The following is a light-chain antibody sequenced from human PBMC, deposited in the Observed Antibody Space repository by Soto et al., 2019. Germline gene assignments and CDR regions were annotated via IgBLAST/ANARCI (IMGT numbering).Light chain of an antibody. V-gene: IGKV3-20*01. CDR2: AAS. J-gene: IGKJ3*01. CDR3: QQYGSSPFT. CDR1: QSVSSNY. Sequence: EIVLTQSPGTLSLSPGERATLSCRASQSVSSNYLAWYQQKPGQAPRFLIYAASSRATGIPDRFSGSGSGTDFTLTISRLEPEDSAVHYCQQYGSSPFTFGPGTKVDIK.